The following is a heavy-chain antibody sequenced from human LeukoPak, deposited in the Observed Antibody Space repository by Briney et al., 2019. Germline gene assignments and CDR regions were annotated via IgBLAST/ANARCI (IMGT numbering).Heavy chain of an antibody. D-gene: IGHD1-26*01. CDR1: GYTFTSYG. V-gene: IGHV1-18*01. J-gene: IGHJ4*02. CDR2: ISAYNGNT. Sequence: ASVKVSCKASGYTFTSYGISWVRQAPGQGLEWMGWISAYNGNTNYAQKLQGRVTITTDTSTSTAYMELRSLRSDDTAVYYCARGNSGSYPLVFDYWGQGTLVTVSS. CDR3: ARGNSGSYPLVFDY.